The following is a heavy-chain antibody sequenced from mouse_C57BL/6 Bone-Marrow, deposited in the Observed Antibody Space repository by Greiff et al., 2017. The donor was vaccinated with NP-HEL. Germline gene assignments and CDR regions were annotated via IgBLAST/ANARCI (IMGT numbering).Heavy chain of an antibody. J-gene: IGHJ3*01. V-gene: IGHV1-69*01. CDR1: GYTFTSYW. CDR2: IDPSDSYT. D-gene: IGHD2-3*01. CDR3: ARHDGYPAWFAY. Sequence: QVQLKESGAELVMPGASVKLSCKASGYTFTSYWMHWVKQRPGQGLEWIGEIDPSDSYTNYNQKFKGKSTLTVDKSSSTAYMQLSSLTSEDSAVYYCARHDGYPAWFAYWGQGTLVTVSA.